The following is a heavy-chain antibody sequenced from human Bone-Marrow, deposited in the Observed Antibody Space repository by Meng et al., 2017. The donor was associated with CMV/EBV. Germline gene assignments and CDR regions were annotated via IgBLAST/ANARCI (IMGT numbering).Heavy chain of an antibody. D-gene: IGHD2-15*01. J-gene: IGHJ6*02. CDR2: ISGSGGST. Sequence: EALKISCAASGFTFSSYAMSWVRQAPGKGLEWVSAISGSGGSTYYADSVKGRFTISRDNSKNTLYLQMNSLRAEDTAVYYCAKKSGEYYYYGMDVWGQGTTVTVSS. CDR1: GFTFSSYA. V-gene: IGHV3-23*01. CDR3: AKKSGEYYYYGMDV.